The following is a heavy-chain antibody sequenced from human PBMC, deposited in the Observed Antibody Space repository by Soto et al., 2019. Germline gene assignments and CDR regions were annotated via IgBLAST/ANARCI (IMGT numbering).Heavy chain of an antibody. V-gene: IGHV1-46*01. D-gene: IGHD6-6*01. CDR3: ARRTEQLELDY. CDR1: GYTFTSYY. Sequence: ASVKVSCKASGYTFTSYYKPWVGTAPGQGLEKVGIINHSGGSTSYAQKFQGRVTMTRYTSTSTVYMELSSLRSEDTAVYYCARRTEQLELDYWG. J-gene: IGHJ4*01. CDR2: INHSGGST.